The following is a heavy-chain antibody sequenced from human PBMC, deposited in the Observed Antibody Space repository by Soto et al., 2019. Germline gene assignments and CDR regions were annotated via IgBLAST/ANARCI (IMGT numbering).Heavy chain of an antibody. D-gene: IGHD1-1*01. CDR1: GFTFSDYW. CDR3: ARDVSPRSSPYNLDAFDM. Sequence: EVQLVESGGGLVQPGESLRLSCAASGFTFSDYWMTWVRQAPGKGLEWVANIKQDESKKSYLDSVRGRFTFSRDNARNSLYLQKDSQRAEDTAMYYCARDVSPRSSPYNLDAFDMWGVGTMLTVSS. V-gene: IGHV3-7*05. J-gene: IGHJ3*02. CDR2: IKQDESKK.